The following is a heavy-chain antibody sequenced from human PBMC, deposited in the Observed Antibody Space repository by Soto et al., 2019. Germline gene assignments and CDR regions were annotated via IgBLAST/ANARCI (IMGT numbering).Heavy chain of an antibody. CDR3: AKADDFWSGSQRYYYYGMDG. D-gene: IGHD3-3*01. CDR2: ISGSGGRT. Sequence: GGSLRLSCAASGFPFSIYAMSWVRQSPGKGLEWVSGISGSGGRTYYADSVKGRFTISRDNSKHTLYLQMNSLRAEDTAVYYCAKADDFWSGSQRYYYYGMDGWGQGTKVTVXS. CDR1: GFPFSIYA. V-gene: IGHV3-23*01. J-gene: IGHJ6*02.